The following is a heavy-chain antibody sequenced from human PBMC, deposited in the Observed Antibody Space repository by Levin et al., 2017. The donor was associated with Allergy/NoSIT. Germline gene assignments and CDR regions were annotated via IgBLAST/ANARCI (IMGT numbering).Heavy chain of an antibody. J-gene: IGHJ4*02. CDR3: ARNEMGPTVTPGGFDY. CDR2: FNPNGEST. V-gene: IGHV1-46*01. D-gene: IGHD2-8*02. CDR1: GYTFTSSY. Sequence: ASVKVSCKASGYTFTSSYIHWVRQAPGQGLQWMAIFNPNGESTVLAQKYQGRVTVTRDTSTDTVYMELSGLRSDETAGYYCARNEMGPTVTPGGFDYWGQGTLVTVSS.